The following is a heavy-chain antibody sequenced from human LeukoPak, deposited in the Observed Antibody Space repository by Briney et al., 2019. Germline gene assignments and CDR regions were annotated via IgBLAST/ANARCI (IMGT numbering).Heavy chain of an antibody. CDR1: GYSITSGYY. CDR3: AKGTSSGWYYFDY. Sequence: SETLSLTCIVSGYSITSGYYWGWIRQPPGKGLEWIGSIYHSGDTYYHPSLKSRVTISVDTSKNQFSLKLDSVTAADTAVYYCAKGTSSGWYYFDYWGQGTLVTVSS. V-gene: IGHV4-38-2*02. J-gene: IGHJ4*02. CDR2: IYHSGDT. D-gene: IGHD6-19*01.